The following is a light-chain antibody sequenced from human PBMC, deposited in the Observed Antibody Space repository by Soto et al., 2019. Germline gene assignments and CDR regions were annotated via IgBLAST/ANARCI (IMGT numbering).Light chain of an antibody. CDR2: GAS. V-gene: IGKV3-20*01. CDR1: QSVTINY. J-gene: IGKJ3*01. Sequence: EIVLTQSPGTLSLSPGERATLSCRASQSVTINYLAWYQQKPGQAPRLLVYGASTRATGIPDRFSGSGSGTDFTLTINRLEPDDFAVYYCQQYGSSPFTFGPGTKVDIK. CDR3: QQYGSSPFT.